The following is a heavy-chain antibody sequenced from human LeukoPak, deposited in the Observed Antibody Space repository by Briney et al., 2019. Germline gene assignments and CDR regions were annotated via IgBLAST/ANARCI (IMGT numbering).Heavy chain of an antibody. CDR3: ARRGYYFDY. CDR1: GFTFSNYE. J-gene: IGHJ4*02. Sequence: GGSLRLSCVASGFTFSNYEMNWVRQAPGKGLEWVSYISSSGGTIYYADSVKGRFTISRDNAKNSLYLQMNSLRAEDTAVYYCARRGYYFDYWGQGTLVTVSS. CDR2: ISSSGGTI. V-gene: IGHV3-48*03.